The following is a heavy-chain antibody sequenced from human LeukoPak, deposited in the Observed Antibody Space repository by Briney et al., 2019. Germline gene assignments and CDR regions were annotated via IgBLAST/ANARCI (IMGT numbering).Heavy chain of an antibody. CDR3: ARDRDLRWFYY. J-gene: IGHJ4*02. D-gene: IGHD2-21*01. Sequence: PSETLSLTCTVSYSMSSSFSWGWIRQPPGKGLEWIGSIYDGGNTYYNPSLKSRVTMSVDTSKNQFSLELSSVTAADTAVYYCARDRDLRWFYYWGQGTLVTVSS. CDR1: YSMSSSFS. V-gene: IGHV4-38-2*02. CDR2: IYDGGNT.